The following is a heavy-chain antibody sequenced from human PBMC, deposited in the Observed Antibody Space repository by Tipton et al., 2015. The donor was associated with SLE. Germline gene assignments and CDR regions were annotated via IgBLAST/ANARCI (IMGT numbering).Heavy chain of an antibody. CDR3: ARDPSGYYSTSPYL. D-gene: IGHD2-8*01. J-gene: IGHJ5*02. CDR2: IYSSGST. Sequence: TLSLTCIVSGGSITNYSWSWIRQPPGKGLEWIGYIYSSGSTDYNPSLEGRVTISVDSSKNQFSLRLTSVSAADTAVYYCARDPSGYYSTSPYLWGQGTLVTVSS. V-gene: IGHV4-59*01. CDR1: GGSITNYS.